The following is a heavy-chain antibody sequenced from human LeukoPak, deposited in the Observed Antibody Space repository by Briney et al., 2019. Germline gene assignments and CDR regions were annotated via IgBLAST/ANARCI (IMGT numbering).Heavy chain of an antibody. CDR3: TREGTPYYDFWSGYYRPMDY. D-gene: IGHD3-3*01. CDR2: ISAYNGNT. J-gene: IGHJ4*02. V-gene: IGHV1-18*01. Sequence: GASVKVSCKASGYTFTSYGISWVRQAPGQGLEWMGWISAYNGNTNYAQKLQGRVTMTTDTSTSTAYMELRSLRSDDTAVYYCTREGTPYYDFWSGYYRPMDYWGQGTLVTVSS. CDR1: GYTFTSYG.